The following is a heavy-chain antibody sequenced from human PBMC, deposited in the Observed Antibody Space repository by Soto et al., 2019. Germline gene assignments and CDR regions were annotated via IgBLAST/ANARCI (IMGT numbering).Heavy chain of an antibody. J-gene: IGHJ4*02. Sequence: SVRVPYKDCGCSFRNSSVQWVGQAPAKRPEWIGWIVVGSGNTNYAQKFQERVTIARDMSTSTAYMELTSLRSEDAAMYYCASDLYDSSDVEDLGVYWGQGTLVTVSS. CDR2: IVVGSGNT. CDR1: GCSFRNSS. CDR3: ASDLYDSSDVEDLGVY. V-gene: IGHV1-58*01. D-gene: IGHD3-22*01.